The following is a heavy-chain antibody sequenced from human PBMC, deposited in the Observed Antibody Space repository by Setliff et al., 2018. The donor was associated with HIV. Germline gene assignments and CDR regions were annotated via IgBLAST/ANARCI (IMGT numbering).Heavy chain of an antibody. CDR2: MNPNSGRA. CDR1: GYTFTNYD. Sequence: ASVKVSCKASGYTFTNYDINWVRQSPGQGLEWLGWMNPNSGRAGSAQMFQGRLTMTRDTSTSTAYMELSSLNSHDTAIYYCARGRLSWSPDFWGQGTLVTVPQ. CDR3: ARGRLSWSPDF. J-gene: IGHJ4*02. V-gene: IGHV1-8*02.